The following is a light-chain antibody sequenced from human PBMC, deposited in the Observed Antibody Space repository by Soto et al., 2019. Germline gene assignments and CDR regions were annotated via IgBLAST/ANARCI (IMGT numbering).Light chain of an antibody. CDR1: QSISTW. CDR2: KAS. J-gene: IGKJ1*01. V-gene: IGKV1-5*03. CDR3: QQYNGYGR. Sequence: DIQMTQSPSTLSASVGDRVTITCRARQSISTWLAWYQQKPGKAPKLLIYKASSLESGVPSRFIGSGSGTEFTLTISGLQPDDFATYYCQQYNGYGRFGQGTKV.